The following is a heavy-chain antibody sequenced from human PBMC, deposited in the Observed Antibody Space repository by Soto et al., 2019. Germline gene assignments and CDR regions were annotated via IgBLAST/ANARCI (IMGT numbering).Heavy chain of an antibody. CDR1: GYTLASYW. V-gene: IGHV5-51*01. J-gene: IGHJ6*02. CDR3: ARQGSSGDFYYGMDV. Sequence: GEPLKICCKGWGYTLASYWVGWVRQMPGKGLEWMGIIYPGASATRYSPSFQGQVTISAEKSISTAYLQWSSLKASDTAMYYCARQGSSGDFYYGMDVWRQGTTDTVSS. D-gene: IGHD6-6*01. CDR2: IYPGASAT.